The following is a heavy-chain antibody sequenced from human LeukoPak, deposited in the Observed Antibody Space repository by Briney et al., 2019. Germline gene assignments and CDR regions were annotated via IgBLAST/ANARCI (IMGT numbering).Heavy chain of an antibody. V-gene: IGHV4-4*02. CDR1: GGSISSSNW. D-gene: IGHD7-27*01. J-gene: IGHJ4*02. Sequence: SETLSLTCAVSGGSISSSNWWSWVRQPPGKGLEWIGEIYHSGSTNYNPSLKSRVTISVDKSKTQFSLKLTSVTAADTAVYYCASHSNWAFFDCWGQGALATVSS. CDR3: ASHSNWAFFDC. CDR2: IYHSGST.